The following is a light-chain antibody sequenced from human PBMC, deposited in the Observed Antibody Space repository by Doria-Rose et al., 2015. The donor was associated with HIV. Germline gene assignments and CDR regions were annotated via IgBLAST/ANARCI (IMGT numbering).Light chain of an antibody. Sequence: TQSPGTLSLSPGERANLSCRASQSFSSTYLSWYQQPPGQAPSLLIYDGSTRATGIPDRFSASGSGTDFTLTINRLEPEDFALYYCHQYGTSWTFGQGTKVEI. V-gene: IGKV3-20*01. CDR2: DGS. CDR3: HQYGTSWT. J-gene: IGKJ1*01. CDR1: QSFSSTY.